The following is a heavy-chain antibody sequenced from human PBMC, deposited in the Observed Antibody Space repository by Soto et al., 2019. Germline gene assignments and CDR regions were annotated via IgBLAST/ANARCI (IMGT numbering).Heavy chain of an antibody. CDR1: GFTFNSYV. CDR3: ARFYYDSSGYLPSPYYYYYGMDV. V-gene: IGHV3-30*03. J-gene: IGHJ6*02. Sequence: GGSLRLSCAASGFTFNSYVMHWVRQAPGKGLEWVGIISYDGSNEYYAASVKGRFTISRDNSKNTLYLQMNSLRAEDTALYYCARFYYDSSGYLPSPYYYYYGMDVWGQGTTVSVSS. D-gene: IGHD3-22*01. CDR2: ISYDGSNE.